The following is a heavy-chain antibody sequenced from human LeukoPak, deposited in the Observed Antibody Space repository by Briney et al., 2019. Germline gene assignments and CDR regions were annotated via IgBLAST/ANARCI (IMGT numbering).Heavy chain of an antibody. CDR3: ARDTGQYAPGTPGFTRFDP. CDR1: GYSISSGYY. V-gene: IGHV4-38-2*02. D-gene: IGHD3-10*01. J-gene: IGHJ5*02. CDR2: IYNSGST. Sequence: SETLSLTCTVSGYSISSGYYWGWIRQPPGKGLEWIGSIYNSGSTYYNPSLKSRVIVSLDTSKNQFSLRLTSVTAADTAVYYCARDTGQYAPGTPGFTRFDPWGQGTLVTVSS.